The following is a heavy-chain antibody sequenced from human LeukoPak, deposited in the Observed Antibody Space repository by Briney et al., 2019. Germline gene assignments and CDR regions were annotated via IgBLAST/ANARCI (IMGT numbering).Heavy chain of an antibody. CDR1: GFTFSSYA. V-gene: IGHV3-30-3*01. J-gene: IGHJ3*02. Sequence: AGGSLRLSCAASGFTFSSYAMHWVRQAPGKGLEWVAVISYDGSNKYYADSVKGRFTISRDNSKNTLYLQMSSLRAEDTAVYYCARDIAAAGGEDAFDIWGQGTMVTVSS. CDR3: ARDIAAAGGEDAFDI. D-gene: IGHD6-13*01. CDR2: ISYDGSNK.